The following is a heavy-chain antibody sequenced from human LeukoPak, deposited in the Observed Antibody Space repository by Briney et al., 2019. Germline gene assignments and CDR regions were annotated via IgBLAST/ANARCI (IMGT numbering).Heavy chain of an antibody. CDR1: GYTFTSYD. D-gene: IGHD2-15*01. V-gene: IGHV1-2*02. Sequence: ASVKVSCKASGYTFTSYDINWVRQATGQGLEWMGWINPNSGGTNYAQKFQGRVTMTRDTSISTAYMELSRLRSDDTAVYYCAREVVVVVAATPNYYYYMDVWGKGTTVTVSS. CDR2: INPNSGGT. CDR3: AREVVVVVAATPNYYYYMDV. J-gene: IGHJ6*03.